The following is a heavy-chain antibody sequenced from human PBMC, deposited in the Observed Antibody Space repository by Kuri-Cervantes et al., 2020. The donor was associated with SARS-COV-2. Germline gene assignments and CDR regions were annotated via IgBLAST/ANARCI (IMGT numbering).Heavy chain of an antibody. Sequence: SQTLSLTCAVYGGSFSSPYWSWIRQPPGKGLEWIGEINHSGSTNYNPSLKSRVTISVDMSDNQFSLKVTSVTAADTAVYYCARISAINNAFDIWGQGTLVTVSS. V-gene: IGHV4-34*01. D-gene: IGHD6-25*01. CDR2: INHSGST. CDR3: ARISAINNAFDI. CDR1: GGSFSSPY. J-gene: IGHJ3*02.